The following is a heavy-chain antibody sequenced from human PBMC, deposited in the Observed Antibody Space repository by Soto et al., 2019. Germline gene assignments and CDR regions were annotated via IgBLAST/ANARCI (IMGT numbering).Heavy chain of an antibody. CDR3: ARDLGRQPRNNRFAP. CDR1: GVTFSRYR. Sequence: GGSLRLSCAASGVTFSRYRMNWVRQAPGKGLEGAASIISSSSYIYYADSEMGRFAITRETAKDSLYLQMNSLRAEATPANYCARDLGRQPRNNRFAPWGQGPLVTVSS. D-gene: IGHD2-2*01. V-gene: IGHV3-21*01. CDR2: IISSSSYI. J-gene: IGHJ5*02.